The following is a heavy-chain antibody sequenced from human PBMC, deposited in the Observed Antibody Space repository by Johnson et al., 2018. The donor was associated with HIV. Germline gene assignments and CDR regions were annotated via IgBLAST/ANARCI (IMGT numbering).Heavy chain of an antibody. V-gene: IGHV3-13*01. J-gene: IGHJ3*01. CDR1: GFTFSSYD. D-gene: IGHD2-15*01. Sequence: VQLVESGGGLVQPGGSLRLSCAASGFTFSSYDMHWVRQATGKGLEWVSAIGTAGDTYYPGSVKGRFTISRENAKNSLYLQMNSLRAGDTAVYYCARERGISGGFDFWGQGTRVSVSS. CDR2: IGTAGDT. CDR3: ARERGISGGFDF.